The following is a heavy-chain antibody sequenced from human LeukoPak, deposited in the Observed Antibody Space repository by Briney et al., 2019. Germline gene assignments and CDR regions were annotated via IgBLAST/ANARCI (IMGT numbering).Heavy chain of an antibody. J-gene: IGHJ4*02. CDR2: ISGSSSYT. CDR1: GFTFSDNY. CDR3: ARGGQFSGNHC. Sequence: KPGGSLRLSCAASGFTFSDNYMSWIRQAPGKGLEWVSYISGSSSYTNYVDSVKGRFTISRDNAKNSLYLQMNSLRAEDTAVYYCARGGQFSGNHCWGQGTLVIVSS. V-gene: IGHV3-11*05. D-gene: IGHD1-26*01.